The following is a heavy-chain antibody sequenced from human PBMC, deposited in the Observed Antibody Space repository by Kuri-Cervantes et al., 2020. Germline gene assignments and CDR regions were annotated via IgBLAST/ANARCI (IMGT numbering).Heavy chain of an antibody. D-gene: IGHD1-26*01. CDR1: GFTFSSYW. CDR3: ARAVVDSGSYYLHYYYGMDV. V-gene: IGHV3-7*01. Sequence: GESLKISCAASGFTFSSYWMSWVRQAPGKGLEWVANIKQDGSEKYYVDSVKGRFTISRDNAKNTLYLQMNSLRAEDTAVYYCARAVVDSGSYYLHYYYGMDVWGQGTTVTVSS. J-gene: IGHJ6*02. CDR2: IKQDGSEK.